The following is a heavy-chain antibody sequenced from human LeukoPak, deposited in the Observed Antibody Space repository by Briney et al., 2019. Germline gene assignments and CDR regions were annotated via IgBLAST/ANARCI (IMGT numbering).Heavy chain of an antibody. CDR2: ISSGSSYT. CDR1: GFTFSDYY. V-gene: IGHV3-11*06. CDR3: ASSTQISKYADY. D-gene: IGHD2-2*01. Sequence: GGSLRLSCAASGFTFSDYYMSWIRQAPGKGLEWVSYISSGSSYTNYADSVKGRFTISRDNAKNSLNLQMNSLRAEDTAVYYCASSTQISKYADYWGQGALVTVSS. J-gene: IGHJ4*02.